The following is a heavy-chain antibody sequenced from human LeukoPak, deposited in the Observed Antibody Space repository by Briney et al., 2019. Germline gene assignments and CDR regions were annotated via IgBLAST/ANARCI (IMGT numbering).Heavy chain of an antibody. Sequence: PGGSLRLSCAASGFTFSSYWMSWVRQAPGKGLEWVANIKQDGSEKYYVDSVKGRFTISRDNSKNTLYLQMNSLRAEDTAVYYCAKSQMALEWLLYHFDYWGQGTLVTVSS. CDR3: AKSQMALEWLLYHFDY. V-gene: IGHV3-7*03. CDR1: GFTFSSYW. D-gene: IGHD3-3*01. CDR2: IKQDGSEK. J-gene: IGHJ4*02.